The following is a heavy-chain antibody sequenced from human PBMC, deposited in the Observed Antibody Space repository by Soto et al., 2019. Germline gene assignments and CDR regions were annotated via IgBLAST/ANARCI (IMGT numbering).Heavy chain of an antibody. Sequence: EVQLVQSGGGSVQPGGSLRLSCAHSGFTFTNYWMHCVRQVPGKGLVWVSRIDGFGAGTSYSDTVRGRFTISRDNAENMLSLQMNSLRAEDTAVYYGTTVFEYWGQGTLVTVSS. V-gene: IGHV3-74*01. CDR3: TTVFEY. J-gene: IGHJ4*02. CDR2: IDGFGAGT. CDR1: GFTFTNYW.